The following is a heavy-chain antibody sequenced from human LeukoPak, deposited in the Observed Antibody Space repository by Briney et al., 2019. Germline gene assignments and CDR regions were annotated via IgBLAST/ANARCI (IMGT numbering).Heavy chain of an antibody. CDR1: GFTFSSYG. CDR2: IRYDGSNK. D-gene: IGHD6-13*01. CDR3: AKDSSSWSPHYFDY. J-gene: IGHJ4*02. V-gene: IGHV3-30*02. Sequence: GGSLRLSCAASGFTFSSYGMHWVRQAPGKGLEWVAFIRYDGSNKNYADSVKGRVTISGDNSKNTLYLQMNSLRAEDTAVYYCAKDSSSWSPHYFDYWGQGTQVTVSS.